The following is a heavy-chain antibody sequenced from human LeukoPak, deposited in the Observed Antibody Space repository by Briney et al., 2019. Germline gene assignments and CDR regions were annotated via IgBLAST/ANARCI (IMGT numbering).Heavy chain of an antibody. CDR3: AKDLLRDRWFGES. V-gene: IGHV3-30*02. J-gene: IGHJ5*02. Sequence: GGSLRLSCAASGFTFSTYGMHWVRQAPDKGLEWVAFIRYEGYDKYYADSVKGRFTISRDDSKNTLYLQMDSLRPEDTAVYYCAKDLLRDRWFGESWGQGTLVTVSS. CDR1: GFTFSTYG. CDR2: IRYEGYDK. D-gene: IGHD3-10*01.